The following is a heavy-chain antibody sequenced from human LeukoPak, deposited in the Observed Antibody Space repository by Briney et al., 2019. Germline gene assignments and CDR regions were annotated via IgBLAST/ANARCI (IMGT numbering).Heavy chain of an antibody. D-gene: IGHD2-2*01. J-gene: IGHJ4*02. CDR1: GGSISSSSYY. Sequence: SETLSLTCTVSGGSISSSSYYWGWIRQPPGKGLEWIGRIYYSGSTYYNPSLKSRVTISVDTSKNQFSLKLSSVTAADTAVYYCARHFYQFRAASDYWGQGTLVTVSS. CDR2: IYYSGST. V-gene: IGHV4-39*01. CDR3: ARHFYQFRAASDY.